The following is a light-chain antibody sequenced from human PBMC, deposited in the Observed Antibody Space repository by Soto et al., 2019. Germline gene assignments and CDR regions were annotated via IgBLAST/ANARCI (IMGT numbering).Light chain of an antibody. CDR2: EVN. CDR1: SGDVGSYKY. V-gene: IGLV2-14*01. J-gene: IGLJ2*01. CDR3: SSYTLTSTLVI. Sequence: QSALTQPASVSGSPGQSISVSCTGSSGDVGSYKYVSWYQQHPGKAPKLIIYEVNKRPSGVSDRFSGSKSGNTASLTISALQAEEGADYNCSSYTLTSTLVIFGGGTKLTVL.